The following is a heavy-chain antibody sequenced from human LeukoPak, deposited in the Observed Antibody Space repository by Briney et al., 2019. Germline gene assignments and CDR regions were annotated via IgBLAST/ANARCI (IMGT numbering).Heavy chain of an antibody. V-gene: IGHV3-13*01. CDR3: ARVAKERVGGVYYFDY. D-gene: IGHD1-1*01. CDR1: GFTFSDYD. Sequence: GGSLRLSCAASGFTFSDYDMHWIRQATGKGLEWVSAIGTAGDTYYTASVKGRFTISRENAKNSLYLQMNSLRAGDTAVYYCARVAKERVGGVYYFDYWGQGTLVTVSS. J-gene: IGHJ4*02. CDR2: IGTAGDT.